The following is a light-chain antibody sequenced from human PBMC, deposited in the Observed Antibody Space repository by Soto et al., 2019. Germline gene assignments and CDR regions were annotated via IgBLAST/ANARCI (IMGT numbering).Light chain of an antibody. V-gene: IGKV3-20*01. CDR1: QSVSSNY. Sequence: EIVLTQSPGTLSLSPGERATLSCRASQSVSSNYLAWYQQKPGQAPRLLIYGASTRATGIPDRFSGSGSVTDFSLTISRLEPEDFAVYYCQQYGSSPVTFGQGTKLEIK. CDR2: GAS. J-gene: IGKJ2*01. CDR3: QQYGSSPVT.